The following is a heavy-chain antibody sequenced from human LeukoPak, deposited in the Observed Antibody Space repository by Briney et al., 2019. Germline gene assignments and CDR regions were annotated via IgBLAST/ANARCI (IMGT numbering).Heavy chain of an antibody. Sequence: GGSLRLSCTASGFTFSSYSMNWIRQAPGKGLEWVSYITNSGTTIYYADSVKGRFTISRDNAKNSLYLQMNSLRAEDTAVYYCARDGHYDILTGYFQDWGQGTLVTVSS. CDR1: GFTFSSYS. CDR3: ARDGHYDILTGYFQD. V-gene: IGHV3-48*04. D-gene: IGHD3-9*01. J-gene: IGHJ1*01. CDR2: ITNSGTTI.